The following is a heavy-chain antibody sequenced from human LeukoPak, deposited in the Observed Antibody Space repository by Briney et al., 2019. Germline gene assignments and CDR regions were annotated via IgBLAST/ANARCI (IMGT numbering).Heavy chain of an antibody. V-gene: IGHV1-69*05. CDR1: GGTFSSYA. CDR2: IIPIFGTA. J-gene: IGHJ3*02. CDR3: ARDTEIVTGAFDI. Sequence: SVKVPCKASGGTFSSYAISWVRQAPGQGLEWMGGIIPIFGTANYAQKFQGRVTMTTDESTSTAYMELSSLRSEDTAVYYCARDTEIVTGAFDIWGQGTMVTVSS. D-gene: IGHD3-22*01.